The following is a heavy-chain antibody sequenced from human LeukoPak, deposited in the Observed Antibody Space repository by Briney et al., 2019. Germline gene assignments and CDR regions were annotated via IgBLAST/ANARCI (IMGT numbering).Heavy chain of an antibody. V-gene: IGHV3-30*02. D-gene: IGHD5-18*01. CDR1: GFTFSSYG. Sequence: GGSLRLSCAASGFTFSSYGMHWVRQAPGKGLEWVTFIRYDGSNKYYTDSVKGRFTISRDNSKNTLFLQMNGLRAEDTAVYSCAKDRVGYSFGYSFGYWGQGTLVTVSS. J-gene: IGHJ4*02. CDR3: AKDRVGYSFGYSFGY. CDR2: IRYDGSNK.